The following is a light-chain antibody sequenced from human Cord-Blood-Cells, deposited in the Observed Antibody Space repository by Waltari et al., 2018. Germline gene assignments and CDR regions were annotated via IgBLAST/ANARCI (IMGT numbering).Light chain of an antibody. Sequence: DIQMTQSPYTLSASVGDRVTIPCRDSQSISSWLAWYQQKSGKDPKLLIYDSSSLESGVPSRFSGNGSWAKFSLTSSSLQPDDFATYYCQQYNSYSLSFGGGTKVEIK. CDR3: QQYNSYSLS. CDR2: DSS. V-gene: IGKV1-5*01. CDR1: QSISSW. J-gene: IGKJ4*01.